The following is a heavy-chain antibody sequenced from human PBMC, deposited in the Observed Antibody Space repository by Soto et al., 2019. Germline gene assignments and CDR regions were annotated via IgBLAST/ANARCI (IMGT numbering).Heavy chain of an antibody. J-gene: IGHJ6*02. CDR2: ISYDGSNK. CDR1: GFTFSSYG. Sequence: GGSLRLSCAAPGFTFSSYGMHWVRQAPGKGLEWVAVISYDGSNKYYADSVKGRFTISRDNSKNTLYLQMNSLRAEDTAVYYCAKGLDDDSSSWFDDYYGMDVXGQGTTVTVSS. D-gene: IGHD6-13*01. V-gene: IGHV3-30*18. CDR3: AKGLDDDSSSWFDDYYGMDV.